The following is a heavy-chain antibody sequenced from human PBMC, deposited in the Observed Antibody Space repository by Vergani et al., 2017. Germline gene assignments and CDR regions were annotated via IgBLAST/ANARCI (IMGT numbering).Heavy chain of an antibody. CDR3: ATDYSGYDYFDY. V-gene: IGHV4-34*01. CDR2: INHRGST. J-gene: IGHJ4*02. Sequence: QVQLQQWGAGLLKPSETLSLTCAVSGGSFSGYYWSWIRQPPGKGLEWIGEINHRGSTNYNPSLKSRVTISVDTSKNQFSLKLSAVTAADTAVYYCATDYSGYDYFDYWGQGTLVTVSS. CDR1: GGSFSGYY. D-gene: IGHD5-12*01.